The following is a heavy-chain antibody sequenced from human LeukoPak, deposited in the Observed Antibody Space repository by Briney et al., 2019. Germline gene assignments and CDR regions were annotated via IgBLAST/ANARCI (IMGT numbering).Heavy chain of an antibody. CDR3: ARVWVAVPAAITWFDP. J-gene: IGHJ5*02. CDR1: GYTFTGYY. D-gene: IGHD2-2*02. CDR2: INPNSGGT. Sequence: ASVKVSCKASGYTFTGYYMHWVRQAPGQGLEWMGWINPNSGGTNYAQKFQGRVAMTRDTSISTAYMELSRLRSDDTAVYYCARVWVAVPAAITWFDPRGQGTLVTVSS. V-gene: IGHV1-2*02.